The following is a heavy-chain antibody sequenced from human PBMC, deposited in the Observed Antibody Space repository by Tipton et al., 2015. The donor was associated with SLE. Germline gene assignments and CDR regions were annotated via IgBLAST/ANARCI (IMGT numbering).Heavy chain of an antibody. Sequence: TLSLTCTVSGGSISSYYWGWIRQPPGKGLEWIGSIYYSGSTNYNPSLKSRVTISVDTSKNQFSLKLSSVTAADTAVYYCARRTYSSGYYNYWGQGTLVTVSS. CDR2: IYYSGST. V-gene: IGHV4-59*12. CDR3: ARRTYSSGYYNY. CDR1: GGSISSYY. J-gene: IGHJ4*02. D-gene: IGHD3-22*01.